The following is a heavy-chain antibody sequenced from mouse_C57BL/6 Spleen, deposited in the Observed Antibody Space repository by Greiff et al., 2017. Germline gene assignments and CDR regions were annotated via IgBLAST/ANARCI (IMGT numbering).Heavy chain of an antibody. Sequence: VQLQQPGAELVKPGASVKLSCKASGYTFTSYWMHWVKQRPGQGLEWIGMIHPNSGSTNYNEKFKSKATLTVDKSSSTAYMQLSSLTSEDSAVYYCARRDYGSSYRDYWGQGTTLTVSS. CDR1: GYTFTSYW. V-gene: IGHV1-64*01. D-gene: IGHD1-1*01. CDR2: IHPNSGST. CDR3: ARRDYGSSYRDY. J-gene: IGHJ2*01.